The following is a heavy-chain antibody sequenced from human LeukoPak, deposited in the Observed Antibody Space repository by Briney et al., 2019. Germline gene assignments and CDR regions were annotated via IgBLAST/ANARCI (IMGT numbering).Heavy chain of an antibody. J-gene: IGHJ5*02. V-gene: IGHV3-13*01. CDR2: IGTLHDT. CDR1: GFKFTDYD. Sequence: PGGSLRLSCAPSGFKFTDYDMHWVRQAPGKGPEWVSAIGTLHDTFYSDSVRGRFTISRVDVRNSLYLQMNSLRAGDTAVYYCVRGCMFCDWKTWFDPWGQGTLVTVSS. D-gene: IGHD2-8*01. CDR3: VRGCMFCDWKTWFDP.